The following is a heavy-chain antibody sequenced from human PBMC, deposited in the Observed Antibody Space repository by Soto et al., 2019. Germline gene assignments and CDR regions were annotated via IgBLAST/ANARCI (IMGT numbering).Heavy chain of an antibody. CDR2: IYYSGST. D-gene: IGHD3-3*01. V-gene: IGHV4-39*01. CDR1: GGSISSSSYY. CDR3: AGLRFLEWFNNWFDP. Sequence: PSETLSLTCTVSGGSISSSSYYWGWIRQPPGKGLEWIGSIYYSGSTYYNPSLKSRVTISVDTSKNQFSLKLSSVTAADTAVYYCAGLRFLEWFNNWFDPWGQGTLVTVSS. J-gene: IGHJ5*02.